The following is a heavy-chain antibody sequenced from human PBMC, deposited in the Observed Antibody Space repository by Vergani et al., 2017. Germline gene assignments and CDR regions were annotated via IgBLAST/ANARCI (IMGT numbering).Heavy chain of an antibody. D-gene: IGHD3-22*01. CDR3: ARVPAYYYDSSGYYQDAFDI. CDR1: GFTFSSYG. Sequence: QVQLVESGGGVVQPGRSLRLSCAASGFTFSSYGMHWVRQAPGKGLEWVAVIWYDGSNKYYADSVKGRFTISRDNSKNTLYLQMNSLRAEDTAVYYCARVPAYYYDSSGYYQDAFDIWGQGTMVTVSS. CDR2: IWYDGSNK. V-gene: IGHV3-33*01. J-gene: IGHJ3*02.